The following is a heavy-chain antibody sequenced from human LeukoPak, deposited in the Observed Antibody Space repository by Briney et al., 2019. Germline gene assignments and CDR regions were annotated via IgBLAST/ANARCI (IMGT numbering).Heavy chain of an antibody. J-gene: IGHJ5*02. CDR2: INSDGSRT. Sequence: GASPRLLCAASGFTFSSYWMQWVRQGPGKGVAWVSRINSDGSRTKYADSVKGRFTISRDNAKNTLYVQMNSLRAEDTAVYYCAREPRGNWFDPWGQGTLVTVSS. CDR1: GFTFSSYW. V-gene: IGHV3-74*01. CDR3: AREPRGNWFDP.